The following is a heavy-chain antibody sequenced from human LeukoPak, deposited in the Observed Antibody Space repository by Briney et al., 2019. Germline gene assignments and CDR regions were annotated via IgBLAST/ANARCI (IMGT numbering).Heavy chain of an antibody. CDR2: ISWDGGST. J-gene: IGHJ4*02. CDR1: GFTFDDYA. V-gene: IGHV3-43D*04. D-gene: IGHD5-12*01. Sequence: GGSLRLSCAASGFTFDDYAMHWVRQAPGKGLEWVSLISWDGGSTHYADSVKGRFTISRDNSKNSLYLQMNSLRAEDTAVYYCVKKAYGGYWYLDYWGQGTLVTVSS. CDR3: VKKAYGGYWYLDY.